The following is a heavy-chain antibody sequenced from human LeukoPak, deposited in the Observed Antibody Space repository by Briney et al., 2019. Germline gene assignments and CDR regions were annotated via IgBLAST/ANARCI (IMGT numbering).Heavy chain of an antibody. CDR1: GFTFSSYS. CDR2: ISSSSSTI. CDR3: ARLRGYSYGRFDY. V-gene: IGHV3-48*01. J-gene: IGHJ4*02. Sequence: GGSLRLSCAASGFTFSSYSMNWVRQAPGKGPEWVSYISSSSSTIYHADSVKGRFTISRDNAKNSLYLQMNSLRAEDTAVYYCARLRGYSYGRFDYWGQGTLVTVSS. D-gene: IGHD5-18*01.